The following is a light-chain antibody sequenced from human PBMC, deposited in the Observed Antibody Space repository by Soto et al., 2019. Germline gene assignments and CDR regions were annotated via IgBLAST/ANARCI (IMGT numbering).Light chain of an antibody. Sequence: QPVLTQSSSASASLGSSVKLPCTLNSEHNNYIIAWHQQHPGKAPRFLMTVEASGTYNKGSGIPDRFSGSSSGADRYLTISNLQSEDEAQYYCETWDNDTRVFGGGTKVTVL. CDR1: SEHNNYI. V-gene: IGLV4-60*03. CDR3: ETWDNDTRV. CDR2: VEASGTY. J-gene: IGLJ2*01.